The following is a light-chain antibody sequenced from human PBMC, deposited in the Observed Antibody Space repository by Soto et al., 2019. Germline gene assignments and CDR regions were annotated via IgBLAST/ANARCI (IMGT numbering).Light chain of an antibody. CDR3: QQRSNFYT. CDR1: QSVSSY. J-gene: IGKJ2*01. CDR2: DAS. V-gene: IGKV3-11*01. Sequence: EIVLTQSPATLSCSPGERATLSCRASQSVSSYLAWSQQKPGQAPRLLIYDASNRATGIPARFSGSGSGTDFTLTISSLEPEDFAVYYCQQRSNFYTFGQGTKLEIK.